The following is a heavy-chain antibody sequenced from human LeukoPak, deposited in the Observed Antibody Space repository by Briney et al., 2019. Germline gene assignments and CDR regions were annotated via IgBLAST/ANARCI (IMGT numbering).Heavy chain of an antibody. Sequence: ASVKVSCKASGYTFTSYYMHWVRQAPGQGLEWMGWMNPNSGNTGYAQKFQGRVTMTRNTSISTAYMELSSLRSEDTAVYYCARGPSWGYYGSWGQGTLVTVSS. CDR3: ARGPSWGYYGS. D-gene: IGHD3-10*01. CDR2: MNPNSGNT. V-gene: IGHV1-8*02. J-gene: IGHJ5*02. CDR1: GYTFTSYY.